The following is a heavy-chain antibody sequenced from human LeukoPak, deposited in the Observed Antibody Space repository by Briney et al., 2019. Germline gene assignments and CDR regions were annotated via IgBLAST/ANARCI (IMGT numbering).Heavy chain of an antibody. CDR3: AKSTMGFLEWLSNFDY. J-gene: IGHJ4*02. CDR1: GFTFSSYA. Sequence: PGGSLRLSCAASGFTFSSYAMSWVRQAPGKGLEWVSAISGSGGSTYYADSVKGRFTISRDNSKNTLYLQMNSLRAEDTAVYYCAKSTMGFLEWLSNFDYWGQGTLVTVSS. D-gene: IGHD3-3*01. CDR2: ISGSGGST. V-gene: IGHV3-23*01.